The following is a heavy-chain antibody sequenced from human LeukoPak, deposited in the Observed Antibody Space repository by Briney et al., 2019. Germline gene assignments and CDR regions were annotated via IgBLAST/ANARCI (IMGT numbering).Heavy chain of an antibody. CDR3: AGDTAMVNSFDY. CDR2: IYHSGST. CDR1: GYSISSGYY. D-gene: IGHD5-18*01. J-gene: IGHJ4*02. V-gene: IGHV4-38-2*02. Sequence: SETLSLTCTVSGYSISSGYYWGWIRQPPGKGLEWIGSIYHSGSTYYNPSLKSRVTISVDTSKNQFSLKLSSVTAADTAVYYCAGDTAMVNSFDYWGQGTLVTVSS.